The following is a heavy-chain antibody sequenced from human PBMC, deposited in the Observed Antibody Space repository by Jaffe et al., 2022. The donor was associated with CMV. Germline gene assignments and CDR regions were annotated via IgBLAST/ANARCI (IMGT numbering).Heavy chain of an antibody. CDR3: ARRNRGVVRSSEVVVAATTFDY. CDR1: GGSISSSSYY. J-gene: IGHJ4*02. CDR2: IYYSGST. D-gene: IGHD2-15*01. Sequence: QLQLQESGPGLVKPSETLSLTCTVSGGSISSSSYYWGWIRQPPGKGLEWIGSIYYSGSTYYNPSLKSRVTISVDTSKNQFSLKLSSVTAADTAVYYCARRNRGVVRSSEVVVAATTFDYWGQGTLVTVSS. V-gene: IGHV4-39*01.